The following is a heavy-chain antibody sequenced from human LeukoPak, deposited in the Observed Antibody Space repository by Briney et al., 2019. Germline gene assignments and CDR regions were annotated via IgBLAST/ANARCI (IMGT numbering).Heavy chain of an antibody. V-gene: IGHV3-73*01. CDR3: ADSSSWYEGVDY. Sequence: PGGSLRLSCAASGFTFSGSVVYWVRQASGKGLEWVGRVRSKTSSYATAYAESVKGRFTIFRDDSKNTAYLQMNSLKTGDTAVYYCADSSSWYEGVDYWGQGTLVTVSS. D-gene: IGHD6-13*01. CDR2: VRSKTSSYAT. CDR1: GFTFSGSV. J-gene: IGHJ4*02.